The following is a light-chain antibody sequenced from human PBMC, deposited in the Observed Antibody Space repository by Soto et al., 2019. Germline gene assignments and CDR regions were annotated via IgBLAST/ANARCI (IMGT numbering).Light chain of an antibody. CDR1: SSDVGGYNY. J-gene: IGLJ1*01. CDR2: DVS. Sequence: QAVVTQPASVSGSPGQSITISCTGTSSDVGGYNYVSWYQQHPGKAPKLMIYDVSNRPSGVSNRFSGSKSGNTASLTISGLQAEDEADYYCSSYTSSSTLDDVFGTGTKLTVL. V-gene: IGLV2-14*01. CDR3: SSYTSSSTLDDV.